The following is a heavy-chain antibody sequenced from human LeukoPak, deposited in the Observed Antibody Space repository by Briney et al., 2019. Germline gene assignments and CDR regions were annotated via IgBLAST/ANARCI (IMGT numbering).Heavy chain of an antibody. J-gene: IGHJ3*02. D-gene: IGHD3-22*01. CDR1: GFTFSSYS. V-gene: IGHV3-48*01. CDR3: AKDYYDSSGYSFDAFDI. CDR2: ISSSSSTI. Sequence: PGGSLRLSCAASGFTFSSYSMNWVRQAPGKGLEWVSYISSSSSTIYYADSVRGRFTISRDNSKNTLYLQMNSLRAEDTAVYYCAKDYYDSSGYSFDAFDIWGQGTMVTVSS.